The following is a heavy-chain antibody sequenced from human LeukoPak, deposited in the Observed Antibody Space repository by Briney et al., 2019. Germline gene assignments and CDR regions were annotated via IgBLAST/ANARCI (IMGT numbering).Heavy chain of an antibody. V-gene: IGHV3-66*01. CDR1: GFTFSSNY. CDR3: ARDGRAAGEYFDY. J-gene: IGHJ4*02. CDR2: IYSGGST. Sequence: GGSLRLSCAPSGFTFSSNYMSWVRQAPGKGLEWVSVIYSGGSTYYADSVKGRFTISRHNSKNTLYLQNDVLGGRDKAVYYCARDGRAAGEYFDYWGEGTLVTVSS. D-gene: IGHD3-16*01.